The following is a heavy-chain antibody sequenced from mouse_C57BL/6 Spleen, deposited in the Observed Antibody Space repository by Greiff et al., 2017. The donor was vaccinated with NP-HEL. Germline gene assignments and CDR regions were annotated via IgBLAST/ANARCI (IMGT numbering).Heavy chain of an antibody. J-gene: IGHJ3*01. CDR1: GYTFTSYW. V-gene: IGHV1-55*01. CDR2: IYPGSGST. Sequence: QVQLKQPGAELVKPGASVKMSCKASGYTFTSYWITWVKQRPGQGLEWIGDIYPGSGSTNYNEKFKSKATLTVDTSSSTAYMQLSSLTSEDSAVYYCARRDYGSSWFAYWGQGTLVTVSA. D-gene: IGHD1-1*01. CDR3: ARRDYGSSWFAY.